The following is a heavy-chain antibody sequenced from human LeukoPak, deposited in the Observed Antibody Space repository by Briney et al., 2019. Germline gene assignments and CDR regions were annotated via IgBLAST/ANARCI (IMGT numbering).Heavy chain of an antibody. CDR2: IYHSGST. V-gene: IGHV4-38-2*02. D-gene: IGHD4-17*01. J-gene: IGHJ5*02. CDR3: ARDSGTTGEVKFDP. CDR1: GYSISSGYY. Sequence: TSQTLSLTCTVSGYSISSGYYWGWIRQPPGKGLEWIGSIYHSGSTYYNPSLKSRVTISVDTSKNQFSLKLSSVTAADTAVYYCARDSGTTGEVKFDPWGQGTLVTVSS.